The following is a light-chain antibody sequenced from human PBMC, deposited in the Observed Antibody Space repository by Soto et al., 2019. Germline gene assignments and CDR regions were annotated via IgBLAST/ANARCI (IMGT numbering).Light chain of an antibody. J-gene: IGKJ1*01. CDR3: QHDYGYSWE. V-gene: IGKV1-5*03. CDR2: KVS. Sequence: DIQMTQSPSTLSASVGDRVTITCRARQSLNDWLAWFQQKPGKAPNLLIHKVSNLESGVPSRFSGSGSGTASTLTISSLQPDEFAHDECQHDYGYSWEFGQGTKVEIE. CDR1: QSLNDW.